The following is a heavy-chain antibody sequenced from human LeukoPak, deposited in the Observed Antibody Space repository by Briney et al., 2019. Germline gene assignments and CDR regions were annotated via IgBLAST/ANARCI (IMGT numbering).Heavy chain of an antibody. D-gene: IGHD5-12*01. Sequence: PSETLSLTCTVSGGSISSYYWSWIRQPPGKGLEWIGYIYYSGSTNYNPSLKSRVTISVDTSKNQFSLKLSSVTAADTAVYYCASLLNVAGYSGYDSDYWGQGTLVTVSS. CDR3: ASLLNVAGYSGYDSDY. J-gene: IGHJ4*02. CDR1: GGSISSYY. CDR2: IYYSGST. V-gene: IGHV4-59*01.